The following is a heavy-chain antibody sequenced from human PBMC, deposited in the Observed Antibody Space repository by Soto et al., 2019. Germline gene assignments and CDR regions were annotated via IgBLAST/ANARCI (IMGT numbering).Heavy chain of an antibody. Sequence: EVQLVESGGGVVRPGGSLRLSCAASGFTFDDYGMSWVRQAPGKGLEWVSGINWNGGSTGYADSVKGRFTISRDNAKNSLYLQMNSLRAEDTALYHCARSGESSSWYKGRYYYYYYMDVWGKGTTVTVSS. D-gene: IGHD6-13*01. CDR2: INWNGGST. CDR1: GFTFDDYG. CDR3: ARSGESSSWYKGRYYYYYYMDV. J-gene: IGHJ6*03. V-gene: IGHV3-20*01.